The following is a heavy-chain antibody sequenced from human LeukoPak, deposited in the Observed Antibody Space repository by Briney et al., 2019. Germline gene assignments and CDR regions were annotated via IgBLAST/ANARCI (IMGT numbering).Heavy chain of an antibody. CDR3: ARLGETQNRSYYDFWSGYQNYFDY. CDR1: GGSISSSSYY. J-gene: IGHJ4*02. V-gene: IGHV4-39*01. Sequence: SETLSLTCTVSGGSISSSSYYWGWIRQPPGKGLEWIGSIYYSGSTYYNPSLKSRVTISVDTSKNQFSLKLSSVTAADTAVYYCARLGETQNRSYYDFWSGYQNYFDYWGQGTLVTVSS. CDR2: IYYSGST. D-gene: IGHD3-3*01.